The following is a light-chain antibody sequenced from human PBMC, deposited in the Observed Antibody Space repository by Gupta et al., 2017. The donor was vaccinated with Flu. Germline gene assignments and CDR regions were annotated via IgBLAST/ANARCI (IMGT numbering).Light chain of an antibody. CDR1: ASAIGDSKH. CDR2: EVT. Sequence: QSALTQPRSVSGSPGQSVTISCTGTASAIGDSKHVSWYQQHPGKAPKLVIYEVTKRPAGVPDPFSGSKSGNTASLTIAGLQAEDEGDYYCCTYAGSVFGGGTKLTVL. CDR3: CTYAGSV. V-gene: IGLV2-11*01. J-gene: IGLJ3*02.